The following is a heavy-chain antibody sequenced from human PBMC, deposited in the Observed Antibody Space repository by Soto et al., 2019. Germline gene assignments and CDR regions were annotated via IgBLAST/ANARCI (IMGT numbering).Heavy chain of an antibody. D-gene: IGHD1-26*01. CDR1: GFNFDLFG. J-gene: IGHJ4*02. CDR2: ISWNSGYV. V-gene: IGHV3-9*01. Sequence: EVQLVESGGDLVQPGRSLRLSLIASGFNFDLFGMHLVRQAPGKGLEWVSTISWNSGYVAYADSVKGRFTITRDDANNSLYLQINSLRTDNTALYYCDKTEKDYYPPFYFDSWGQGTLVTVS. CDR3: DKTEKDYYPPFYFDS.